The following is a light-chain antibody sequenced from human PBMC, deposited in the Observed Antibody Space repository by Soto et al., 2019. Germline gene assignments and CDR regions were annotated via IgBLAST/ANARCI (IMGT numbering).Light chain of an antibody. CDR3: CSYAGSYTRV. V-gene: IGLV2-11*01. CDR1: SSDVGGYNY. CDR2: DVS. J-gene: IGLJ3*02. Sequence: QSALTQPRSVSGSPGQSVTISCTGTSSDVGGYNYVSWYQQHPGKAPKLMIYDVSKRPSGVPDRFSGSKSGNTASLTISGLQAEDEADYHCCSYAGSYTRVFGGGTKVTVL.